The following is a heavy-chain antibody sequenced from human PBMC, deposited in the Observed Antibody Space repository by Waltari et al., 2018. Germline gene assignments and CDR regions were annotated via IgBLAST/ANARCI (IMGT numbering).Heavy chain of an antibody. CDR2: ISYDGSNK. D-gene: IGHD6-6*01. CDR3: AREGVEYSSSSYFDY. J-gene: IGHJ4*02. Sequence: QVQLVESGGGVVQPGRSLRLSCAASGFTFSSYAMHWVRQAPGKGLEWVAVISYDGSNKYYADSVKGRFTISRYNSKNTLYLQMNSLRAEDTAVYYCAREGVEYSSSSYFDYWGQGTLVTVSS. CDR1: GFTFSSYA. V-gene: IGHV3-30-3*01.